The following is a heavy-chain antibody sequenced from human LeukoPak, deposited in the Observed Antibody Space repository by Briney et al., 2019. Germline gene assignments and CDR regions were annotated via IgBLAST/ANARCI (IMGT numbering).Heavy chain of an antibody. CDR1: GYTFTSYA. CDR3: AREIKYSGSYWYYYYYGMDV. Sequence: ASVKVSCKASGYTFTSYAMNWVRQAPGQGLEWMGWMNPNRGDTDYAQKFQGRVTMTRDTSISTAYMELSSLRSEDTAVYYCAREIKYSGSYWYYYYYGMDVWGQGTTVTVSS. V-gene: IGHV1-8*02. D-gene: IGHD1-26*01. CDR2: MNPNRGDT. J-gene: IGHJ6*02.